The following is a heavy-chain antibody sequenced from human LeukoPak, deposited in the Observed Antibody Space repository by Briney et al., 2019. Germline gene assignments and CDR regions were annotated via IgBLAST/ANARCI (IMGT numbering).Heavy chain of an antibody. CDR1: GYTFTSYG. CDR2: ISAYNGNT. J-gene: IGHJ3*02. CDR3: ATGGYRIAVAGRAEFNGAFDI. Sequence: ASVKVSCKASGYTFTSYGISWVRQAPGQGLEWMGWISAYNGNTNYAQKLQGRVTMTTDTSTSTAYMELRSLRSDDTAVYYCATGGYRIAVAGRAEFNGAFDIWGQGTMVTVSS. D-gene: IGHD6-19*01. V-gene: IGHV1-18*01.